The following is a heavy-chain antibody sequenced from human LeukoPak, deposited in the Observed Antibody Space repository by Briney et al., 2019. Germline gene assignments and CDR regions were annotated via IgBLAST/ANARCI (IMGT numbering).Heavy chain of an antibody. V-gene: IGHV3-7*01. CDR2: IKQDGSEE. CDR1: GFSFNSSW. CDR3: ARGPPYTYGFFDS. D-gene: IGHD5-18*01. Sequence: GGSLRLSCAASGFSFNSSWMSSGRQAPGRGLEWVANIKQDGSEENYVDSVKGRFTISRDNAKNSLYLQMNSLRAEDTAVYYCARGPPYTYGFFDSWGQGTLVTVSS. J-gene: IGHJ4*02.